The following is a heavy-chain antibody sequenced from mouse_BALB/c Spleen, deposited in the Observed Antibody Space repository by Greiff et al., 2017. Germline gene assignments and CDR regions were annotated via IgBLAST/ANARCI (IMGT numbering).Heavy chain of an antibody. CDR3: ASQRGTPYAMDY. J-gene: IGHJ4*01. Sequence: EVKLMESGGGLVQPGGSRKLSCAASGFTFSSFGMHWVRQAPEKGLEWVAYISSGSSTIYYADTVKGRFTISRDNPKNTLFLQMTSLRSEDTAMYYCASQRGTPYAMDYWGQGTSVTVSS. D-gene: IGHD2-14*01. V-gene: IGHV5-17*02. CDR2: ISSGSSTI. CDR1: GFTFSSFG.